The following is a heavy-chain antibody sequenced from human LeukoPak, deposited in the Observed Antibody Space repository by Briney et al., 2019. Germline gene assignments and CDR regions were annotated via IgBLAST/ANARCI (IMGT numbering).Heavy chain of an antibody. D-gene: IGHD3-22*01. J-gene: IGHJ4*02. CDR2: ISSSSSTI. V-gene: IGHV3-48*01. CDR3: ARKLYYYASSGSCDY. Sequence: PGGSLRLSCAASGFTFSTYSMNWVRQAPGKGLECFSYISSSSSTIYYADSVKGRFTISRDNAKNSLYLQMNSLRAEDTAVYYCARKLYYYASSGSCDYWGKGTLVTVSS. CDR1: GFTFSTYS.